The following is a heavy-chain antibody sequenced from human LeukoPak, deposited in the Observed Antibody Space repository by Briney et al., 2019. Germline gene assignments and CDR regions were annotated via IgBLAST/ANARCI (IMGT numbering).Heavy chain of an antibody. CDR2: INHSGST. J-gene: IGHJ4*02. V-gene: IGHV4-34*01. CDR3: ARLSRGSSAGFDY. Sequence: KPSETLSLTCAVYGGSFSGYYWSWIRQPPGKGLEWIGEINHSGSTNYNPSLKSRVTISVDTSKNQFSLKLSSVVAADTAVYFCARLSRGSSAGFDYWGQGILVTVSS. CDR1: GGSFSGYY. D-gene: IGHD6-6*01.